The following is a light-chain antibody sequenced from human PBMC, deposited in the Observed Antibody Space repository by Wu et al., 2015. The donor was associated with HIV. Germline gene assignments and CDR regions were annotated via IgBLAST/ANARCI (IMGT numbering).Light chain of an antibody. V-gene: IGKV3-11*01. J-gene: IGKJ4*01. CDR1: QSVRTY. CDR2: DIS. Sequence: ERAALSCRASQSVRTYLAWYQQKPGQAPRLPIYDISNRATGIPTRFSGSGSETDFTLTISSLEPEDFAVYYCQQRYNWPLTFGGGTKVEIK. CDR3: QQRYNWPLT.